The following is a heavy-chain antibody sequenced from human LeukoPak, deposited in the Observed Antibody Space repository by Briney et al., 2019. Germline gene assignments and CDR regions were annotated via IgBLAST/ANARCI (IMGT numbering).Heavy chain of an antibody. Sequence: SQTLSLTCTVSGGSISSASYYWSWIRQPAGKGLEWIGRIYISGSTNYNPSLKSRVTISVDTSKNQFSLKLSSVTAADTAVYYCARSAKPLIDSYGYVYMDVWGKGTTVTISS. J-gene: IGHJ6*03. V-gene: IGHV4-61*02. CDR1: GGSISSASYY. D-gene: IGHD5-18*01. CDR2: IYISGST. CDR3: ARSAKPLIDSYGYVYMDV.